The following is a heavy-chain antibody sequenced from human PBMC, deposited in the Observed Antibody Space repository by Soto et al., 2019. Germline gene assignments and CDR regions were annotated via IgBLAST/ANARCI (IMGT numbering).Heavy chain of an antibody. Sequence: PGGSLRLSCSASGFTFSSYAMHWVRQAPGKGLEYVSAISSNGGSTYYADSVKGRFTTSRDNSKNTLYLQMSSLRAEDTAVYYCVKGDDFWSGYYGDYVWGSYRPNDAFDIWGQGTMVTVSS. D-gene: IGHD3-16*02. CDR2: ISSNGGST. CDR3: VKGDDFWSGYYGDYVWGSYRPNDAFDI. V-gene: IGHV3-64D*08. J-gene: IGHJ3*02. CDR1: GFTFSSYA.